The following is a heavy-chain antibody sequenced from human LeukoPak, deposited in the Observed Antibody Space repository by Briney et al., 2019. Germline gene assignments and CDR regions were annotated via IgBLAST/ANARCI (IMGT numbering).Heavy chain of an antibody. D-gene: IGHD3-10*01. V-gene: IGHV4-4*07. J-gene: IGHJ4*02. CDR1: GVSISSYY. CDR2: IYTSGST. Sequence: SETLSLTCTVSGVSISSYYWSWIRQPAGKGLEWIGRIYTSGSTNYNPSLKSRVTISVDRSKNQFSLRLTSVTAADTAVYYCARDYGSGDYYFAYWGQGALVTVSP. CDR3: ARDYGSGDYYFAY.